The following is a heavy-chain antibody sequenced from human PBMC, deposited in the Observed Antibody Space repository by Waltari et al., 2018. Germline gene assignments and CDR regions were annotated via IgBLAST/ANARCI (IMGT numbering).Heavy chain of an antibody. Sequence: QVQLQQWGAGLLKPSETLSLTCAAYGGSFSGYYWSWIRQPPGKGLEWIGEINHSGSTNYNPSLKSRVTISVDTSKNQFSLKLSSVTAADTAVYYCAREEQQQQPSFDYWGQGTLVTVSS. J-gene: IGHJ4*02. CDR2: INHSGST. V-gene: IGHV4-34*01. CDR3: AREEQQQQPSFDY. CDR1: GGSFSGYY. D-gene: IGHD6-13*01.